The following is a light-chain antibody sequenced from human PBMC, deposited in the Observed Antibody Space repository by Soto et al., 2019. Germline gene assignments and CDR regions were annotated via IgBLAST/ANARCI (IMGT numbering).Light chain of an antibody. CDR1: SSDVGAYNY. J-gene: IGLJ3*02. CDR3: SSYTTSSSPL. CDR2: DVT. V-gene: IGLV2-14*01. Sequence: DLTKAASVTGLPGQSSTISCTRTSSDVGAYNYVSWYQQHPGKAPKPMIYDVTNRPSGVSNRFSGSKSGNTASLTISGLQPEDEADYYCSSYTTSSSPLFGGGTKVTVL.